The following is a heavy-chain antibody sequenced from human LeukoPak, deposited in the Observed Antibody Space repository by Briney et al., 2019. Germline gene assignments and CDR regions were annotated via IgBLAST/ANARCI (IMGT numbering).Heavy chain of an antibody. Sequence: GGSLRLSCAASGFTFSGYSMNWVRQAPGKGLEWVSSISSSSSYIYYADSVKGRFTISRDNAKNSLYLQMNSLRAEDTAVYYCARLAFPHRGPTDYWGQGTLVTVSS. CDR2: ISSSSSYI. V-gene: IGHV3-21*01. CDR1: GFTFSGYS. CDR3: ARLAFPHRGPTDY. J-gene: IGHJ4*02.